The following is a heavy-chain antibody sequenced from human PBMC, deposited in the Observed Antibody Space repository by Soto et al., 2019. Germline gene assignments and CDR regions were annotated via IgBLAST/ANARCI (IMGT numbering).Heavy chain of an antibody. CDR3: AKGGGFLEWLPSPPFDY. J-gene: IGHJ4*02. D-gene: IGHD3-3*01. CDR2: ISGSGGST. Sequence: GGSLRLSCAASGFTFSSYAMSWVRQAPGKGLEWVSAISGSGGSTYYADSVKGRFTISRDNSKNTLYLQMNSLRAEDTAVYYCAKGGGFLEWLPSPPFDYWGQGTLVTVSS. V-gene: IGHV3-23*01. CDR1: GFTFSSYA.